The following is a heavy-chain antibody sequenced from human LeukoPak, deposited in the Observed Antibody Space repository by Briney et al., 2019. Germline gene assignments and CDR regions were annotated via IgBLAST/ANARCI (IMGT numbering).Heavy chain of an antibody. CDR2: IRPTSDGT. J-gene: IGHJ4*02. CDR3: ARAAYCGGDCYHYFDS. CDR1: GYTLTGYY. Sequence: ASVKVSCKASGYTLTGYYMHWVRQAPGQGLEWMGWIRPTSDGTNYAQKSQGRFTMTRDTSINTVYMELSRLRSDDTAVYYCARAAYCGGDCYHYFDSWGQGTLVTVSS. V-gene: IGHV1-2*02. D-gene: IGHD2-21*02.